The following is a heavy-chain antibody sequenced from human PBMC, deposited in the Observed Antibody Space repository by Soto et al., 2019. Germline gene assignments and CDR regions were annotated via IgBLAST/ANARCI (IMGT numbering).Heavy chain of an antibody. D-gene: IGHD6-19*01. CDR1: GGTFSSYA. Sequence: QVPLVQSGAEVKKPGSSVKVSCKASGGTFSSYAISWVRQAPGQGLEWMGGILPIFGTANYEQKFQGRVTITADESTSTAYVELSSLRSEDTSVYYGARDREGIAVAGDDFMDVWGQGATVTGSS. J-gene: IGHJ6*02. V-gene: IGHV1-69*01. CDR3: ARDREGIAVAGDDFMDV. CDR2: ILPIFGTA.